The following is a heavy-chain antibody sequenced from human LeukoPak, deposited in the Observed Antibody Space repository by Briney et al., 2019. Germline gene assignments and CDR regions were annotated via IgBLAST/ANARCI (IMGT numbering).Heavy chain of an antibody. V-gene: IGHV3-30-3*01. J-gene: IGHJ4*02. CDR1: GFTFSSYA. CDR3: ARVGVVPAAMGAYFDY. D-gene: IGHD2-2*01. Sequence: EGSLRLSCAASGFTFSSYAMHWVRQAPGKGLEWVAVISYDGSNKYYADSVKGRFIISRDNAKNSLYLQMNSLRAEDTAVYYCARVGVVPAAMGAYFDYWGQGTLVTVSS. CDR2: ISYDGSNK.